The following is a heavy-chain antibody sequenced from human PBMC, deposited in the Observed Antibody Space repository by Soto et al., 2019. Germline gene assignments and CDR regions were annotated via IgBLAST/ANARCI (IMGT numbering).Heavy chain of an antibody. CDR3: ARRSSGWYFDY. CDR1: GFTFDDYA. V-gene: IGHV3-43D*03. D-gene: IGHD6-19*01. CDR2: ISWDCGST. J-gene: IGHJ4*02. Sequence: GGSLRLSCAASGFTFDDYAMHWVRQAPGKGLEWVSLISWDCGSTYYADSVKGRFTISRDNSKNSLYLQMNSLRAEDTALYYCARRSSGWYFDYWGQGTLVTVSS.